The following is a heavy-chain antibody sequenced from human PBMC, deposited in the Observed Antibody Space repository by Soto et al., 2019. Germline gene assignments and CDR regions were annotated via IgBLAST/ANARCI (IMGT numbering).Heavy chain of an antibody. CDR3: AKDESRGYCSGGSCYTNYPNYFDS. D-gene: IGHD2-15*01. J-gene: IGHJ4*02. CDR1: GFTFSSYA. Sequence: EVQLLESGGGLVQPGGSLRLSCAASGFTFSSYAMSWVRQAPGKGLEWVSAISGSGGSTYYADSVKGRFTISRDNSKNTVYMQMNSLRAEDTAVYYCAKDESRGYCSGGSCYTNYPNYFDSWGQGTLVTVSS. V-gene: IGHV3-23*01. CDR2: ISGSGGST.